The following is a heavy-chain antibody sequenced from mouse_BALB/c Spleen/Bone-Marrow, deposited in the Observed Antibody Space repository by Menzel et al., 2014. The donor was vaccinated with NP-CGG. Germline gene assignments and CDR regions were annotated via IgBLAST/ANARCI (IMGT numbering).Heavy chain of an antibody. J-gene: IGHJ4*01. CDR3: AREPHYYAMDY. V-gene: IGHV2-6-7*01. CDR1: GFSLTDYG. Sequence: QVQLQQPGPGLVAPSQSLSITCTVSGFSLTDYGVNWVRQPPGKGLEWLGMIWGDGSTDYNSALKSRLSISKDNSKSQVFLKMNSLQTDDTARYYCAREPHYYAMDYWGQGTSVTVSS. CDR2: IWGDGST.